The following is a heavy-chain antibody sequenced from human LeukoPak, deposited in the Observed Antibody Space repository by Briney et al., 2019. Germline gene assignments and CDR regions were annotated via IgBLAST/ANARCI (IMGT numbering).Heavy chain of an antibody. D-gene: IGHD4-17*01. CDR1: GGSISSYY. J-gene: IGHJ5*02. V-gene: IGHV4-34*01. CDR2: INHSGST. CDR3: ARGSVTSIDP. Sequence: SETLSLTCTVSGGSISSYYWSWIRQPPGKGLEWIGEINHSGSTNYNPSLKSRVTISVDTSKNQFSLKLSSVTAADTAVYYCARGSVTSIDPWGQGTLVTVSS.